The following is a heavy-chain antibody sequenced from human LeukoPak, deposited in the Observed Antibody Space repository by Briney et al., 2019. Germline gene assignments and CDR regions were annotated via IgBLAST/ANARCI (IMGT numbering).Heavy chain of an antibody. CDR1: GFTFSSYS. CDR3: AGAHLDFWSGYPPNFDS. Sequence: GGSLRLSCAASGFTFSSYSMNWVRQAPGKGLEWVSSISSSSSYIYYADSVKGRFTISRDNAKNSLYLQMNSLRAEDTAVYYCAGAHLDFWSGYPPNFDSWGQGTLVTVSS. V-gene: IGHV3-21*01. J-gene: IGHJ4*02. CDR2: ISSSSSYI. D-gene: IGHD3-3*01.